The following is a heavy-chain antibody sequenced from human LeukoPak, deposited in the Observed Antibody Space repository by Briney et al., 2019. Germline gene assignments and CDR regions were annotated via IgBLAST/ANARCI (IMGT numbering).Heavy chain of an antibody. CDR1: GFTLSNFW. CDR2: ISSSSSYI. Sequence: GGSLRLSCAASGFTLSNFWMSWVRQAPGKGLEWVSCISSSSSYIYYADSVKGRFIISRDNAKNSLYLQMNSLRAEDTAVYYCARGLNWNYGWFDPWGQGTLVTVSS. CDR3: ARGLNWNYGWFDP. J-gene: IGHJ5*02. V-gene: IGHV3-21*01. D-gene: IGHD1-7*01.